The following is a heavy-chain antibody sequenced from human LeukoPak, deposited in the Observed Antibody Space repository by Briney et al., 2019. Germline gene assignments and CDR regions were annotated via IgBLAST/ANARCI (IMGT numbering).Heavy chain of an antibody. CDR1: GFTFSHFA. CDR3: D. CDR2: ISGSGNKT. V-gene: IGHV3-23*01. Sequence: GGSLRLSCAASGFTFSHFAMSWVRQAPGKGLHWVSTISGSGNKTYGADSVKGRFTISRDNSKNTLYLQMTGLRAEDTAVYYDDWGQGTLVTVSS. J-gene: IGHJ4*02.